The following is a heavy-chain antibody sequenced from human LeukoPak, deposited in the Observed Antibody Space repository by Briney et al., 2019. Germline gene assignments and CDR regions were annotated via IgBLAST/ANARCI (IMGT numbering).Heavy chain of an antibody. J-gene: IGHJ4*02. CDR2: INHSGST. CDR3: ARDPGADSGSGG. D-gene: IGHD1-26*01. Sequence: SETLSLTCAVYGGSFSGYYWSWIRQPPGKGLEWIGEINHSGSTNYNPSLKSRVTISVDTSKNQFSLKLSSVTAADTAVYYCARDPGADSGSGGWGQGTLVTVSS. CDR1: GGSFSGYY. V-gene: IGHV4-34*01.